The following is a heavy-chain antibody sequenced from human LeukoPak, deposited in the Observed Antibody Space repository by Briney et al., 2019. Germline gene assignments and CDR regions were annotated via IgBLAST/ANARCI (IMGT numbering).Heavy chain of an antibody. Sequence: SETLSLTCTVSGGSISSSSYCWGWIRQPPGKGLEWIGSIYYSGSTYYNPSLESRVTISVDTSKNQFSLKLSSVTAADTAVYYCAKAWNSENNYWGQGTLVTVSS. CDR2: IYYSGST. CDR1: GGSISSSSYC. V-gene: IGHV4-39*07. CDR3: AKAWNSENNY. J-gene: IGHJ4*02. D-gene: IGHD1/OR15-1a*01.